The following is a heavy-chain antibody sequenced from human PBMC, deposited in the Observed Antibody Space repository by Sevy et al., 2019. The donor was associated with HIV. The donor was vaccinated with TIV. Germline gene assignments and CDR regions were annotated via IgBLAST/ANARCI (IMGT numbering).Heavy chain of an antibody. CDR3: AKEGRVTYYYDSSGYYYVDY. J-gene: IGHJ4*02. D-gene: IGHD3-22*01. CDR1: GFTFSSYA. V-gene: IGHV3-23*01. CDR2: ISGSGGST. Sequence: GGSLRLSCAASGFTFSSYAMSWVRQAPGKGLEWVSAISGSGGSTYYADSVKDRFTISRDNSKNTLYLQMNSLRAEDTAVYYCAKEGRVTYYYDSSGYYYVDYWGQGTLVTVSS.